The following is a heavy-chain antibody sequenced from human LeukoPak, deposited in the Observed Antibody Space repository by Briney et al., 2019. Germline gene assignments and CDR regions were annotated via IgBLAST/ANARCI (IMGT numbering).Heavy chain of an antibody. Sequence: GGSLRLSCAASGFTFDDYGMSWVRQAPGKGLEWVSGINWNGGSTGYADSVKGRFTISRDSAKNSLYLQMNSLRAEDTALYYCARGRLTVSFDYWGQGTLVTVSS. V-gene: IGHV3-20*04. CDR3: ARGRLTVSFDY. CDR1: GFTFDDYG. D-gene: IGHD3-22*01. J-gene: IGHJ4*02. CDR2: INWNGGST.